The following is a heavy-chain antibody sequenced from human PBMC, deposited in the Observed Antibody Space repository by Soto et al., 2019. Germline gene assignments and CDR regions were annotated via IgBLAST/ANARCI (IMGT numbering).Heavy chain of an antibody. CDR3: ARGSQSGY. CDR1: GGSISSYY. Sequence: SETLSLTCTVSGGSISSYYWSWIRQSPGKGLEWIGYIHYSGSTKSNPSLKSRVTISVDTSRNQVSLKLSSVTAADTAVYYCARGSQSGYWGQGTLVTVSS. J-gene: IGHJ4*02. V-gene: IGHV4-59*01. CDR2: IHYSGST.